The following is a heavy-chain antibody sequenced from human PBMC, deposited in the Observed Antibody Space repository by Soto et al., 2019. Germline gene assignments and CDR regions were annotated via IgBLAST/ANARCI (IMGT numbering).Heavy chain of an antibody. J-gene: IGHJ4*02. CDR3: AGDDRAAAGEYDY. Sequence: ASVKVSCKASGYTFTSYAMHWVRQAPGQRLEWMGWINAGNGNTKYSQKFQGRVTITRDTSASTAYMELSSLRSEDTAVYYCAGDDRAAAGEYDYGGQGTLVTVLL. CDR1: GYTFTSYA. CDR2: INAGNGNT. V-gene: IGHV1-3*01. D-gene: IGHD6-13*01.